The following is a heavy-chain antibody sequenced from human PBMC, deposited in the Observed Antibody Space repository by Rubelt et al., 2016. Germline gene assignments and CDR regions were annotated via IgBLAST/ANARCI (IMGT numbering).Heavy chain of an antibody. CDR3: ARRPSRDAFDI. Sequence: WLTCTVSGGSISSYYWSWIRQPPGKGLEWIGYIYYSGSTNYNPSLKSRVTISVDKSKNQLSLKLSSVTAADTAVYYCARRPSRDAFDIWGQGTMVTVSS. CDR2: IYYSGST. CDR1: GGSISSYY. J-gene: IGHJ3*02. V-gene: IGHV4-59*01.